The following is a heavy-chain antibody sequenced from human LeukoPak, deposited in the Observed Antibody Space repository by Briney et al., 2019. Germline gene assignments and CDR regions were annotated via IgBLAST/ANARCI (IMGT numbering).Heavy chain of an antibody. Sequence: SETLSLTCAVYGGSFSGYYRSWIRQPPGKGLEWIGEINHSGSTNYNPSLKSRVTISVDTSKNQFSLKLSSVTAADTAVYYCARGPRSYSGSYYLRWFDPWGQGTLVTVSS. CDR1: GGSFSGYY. D-gene: IGHD3-10*01. CDR3: ARGPRSYSGSYYLRWFDP. J-gene: IGHJ5*02. V-gene: IGHV4-34*01. CDR2: INHSGST.